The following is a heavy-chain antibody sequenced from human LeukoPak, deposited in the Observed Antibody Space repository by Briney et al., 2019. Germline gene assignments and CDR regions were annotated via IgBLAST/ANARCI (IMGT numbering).Heavy chain of an antibody. Sequence: ASVKVSCKASGYTFTGYYMHWVRQAPGQGLEWMGWINPNSGGTNYAQNFQGWVTMTRDTSISTAYMELSRLRSDDTAVYYCARGEGYGGIYGMDVWGQGTTVTVSS. CDR2: INPNSGGT. CDR1: GYTFTGYY. V-gene: IGHV1-2*04. J-gene: IGHJ6*02. CDR3: ARGEGYGGIYGMDV. D-gene: IGHD4-23*01.